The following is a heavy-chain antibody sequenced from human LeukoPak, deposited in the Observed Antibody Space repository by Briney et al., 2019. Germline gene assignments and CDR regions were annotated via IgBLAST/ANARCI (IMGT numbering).Heavy chain of an antibody. Sequence: GGSLRLSCAASGFTFSSYSMNWVRQAPGKGLEWVSSISSSSSYIYYADSVKGRFTISRDNAKNSLYLQMNSLRAEDTAVYYCARVGEYYDSSGYRDYWGQGTLVSVSS. D-gene: IGHD3-22*01. CDR3: ARVGEYYDSSGYRDY. CDR1: GFTFSSYS. CDR2: ISSSSSYI. V-gene: IGHV3-21*01. J-gene: IGHJ4*02.